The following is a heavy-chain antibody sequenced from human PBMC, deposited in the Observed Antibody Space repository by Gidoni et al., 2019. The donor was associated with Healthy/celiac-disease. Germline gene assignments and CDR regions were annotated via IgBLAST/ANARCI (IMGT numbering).Heavy chain of an antibody. V-gene: IGHV5-51*01. CDR2: IYPCDSDT. Sequence: EVQLVQSGAEVKKPGESLKISGKGSGYSFTSSWIGGVRQVPGKGLEWMGIIYPCDSDTRYSPSFQGQVTISADKSISTAYLQWSSLKASDTAMYYCARQLGSDPLAAAGTGGDYYYYGMDVWGKGTTVTVSS. D-gene: IGHD6-13*01. CDR3: ARQLGSDPLAAAGTGGDYYYYGMDV. CDR1: GYSFTSSW. J-gene: IGHJ6*04.